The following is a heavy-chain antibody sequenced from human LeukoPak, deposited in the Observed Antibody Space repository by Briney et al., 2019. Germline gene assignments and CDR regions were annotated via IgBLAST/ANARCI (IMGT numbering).Heavy chain of an antibody. CDR3: ARVPLRFSEPFDY. CDR1: GWSLKDYY. V-gene: IGHV4-34*01. CDR2: IGGRTGIT. J-gene: IGHJ4*02. Sequence: PSETLSLTCSISGWSLKDYYWSWVRQPPGKGLEWIGEIGGRTGITNYNPSLKSRATLSLDTSENHFSLTLHSMTAADTAIYYCARVPLRFSEPFDYWGQGTLVTVSS. D-gene: IGHD3-3*01.